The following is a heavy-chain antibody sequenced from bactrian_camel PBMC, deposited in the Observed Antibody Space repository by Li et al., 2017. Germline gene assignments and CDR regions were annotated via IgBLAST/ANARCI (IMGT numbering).Heavy chain of an antibody. Sequence: VQLVESGGGSVQVGGSLTLSCKASTMTLTPYSMAWFRQAPGKEREGVARSDMSVGELYADSVKGRFTISKDNAKNTVYLQMDSLKPEDTATYYCAGSLRTYACTLSSSRYIYWGQGTQVTVS. D-gene: IGHD2*01. V-gene: IGHV3S63*01. J-gene: IGHJ4*01. CDR3: AGSLRTYACTLSSSRYIY. CDR1: TMTLTPYS. CDR2: SDMSVGEL.